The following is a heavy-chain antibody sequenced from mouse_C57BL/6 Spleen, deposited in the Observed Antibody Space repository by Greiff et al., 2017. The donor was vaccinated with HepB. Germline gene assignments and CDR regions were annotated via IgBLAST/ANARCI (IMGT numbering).Heavy chain of an antibody. V-gene: IGHV1-72*01. D-gene: IGHD1-1*01. J-gene: IGHJ2*01. CDR2: IDPNSGGT. CDR1: GYTFTSYW. CDR3: AIGDYGSSSYFDY. Sequence: QVQLQQPGAELVKPGASVKLSCKASGYTFTSYWMHWVKQRPGRGLEWIGRIDPNSGGTKYNEKFKSKATLTVDKPSSTSYMQLSSLTSEDYAFYYCAIGDYGSSSYFDYWGQGTTLTVSS.